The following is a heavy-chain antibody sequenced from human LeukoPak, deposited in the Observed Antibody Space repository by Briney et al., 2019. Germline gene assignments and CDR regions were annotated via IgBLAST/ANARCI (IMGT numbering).Heavy chain of an antibody. D-gene: IGHD2-15*01. CDR2: ISAYNGNT. CDR1: GYTFTSYG. J-gene: IGHJ4*02. Sequence: GASVKVSCKASGYTFTSYGISWVRQAPGQGLEWMGWISAYNGNTNYAQKLQGRVTMTTDTSTSTAYMELRSLRSDDTAVYYCARVVCSGGSCYLPLDYWGQGTLVAVSS. V-gene: IGHV1-18*01. CDR3: ARVVCSGGSCYLPLDY.